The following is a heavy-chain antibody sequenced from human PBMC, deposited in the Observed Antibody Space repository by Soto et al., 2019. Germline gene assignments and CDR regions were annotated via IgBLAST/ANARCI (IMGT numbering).Heavy chain of an antibody. V-gene: IGHV1-3*01. CDR3: ARDPFLQFYSIDF. CDR1: GFAFSTYY. CDR2: ISGYNGNT. J-gene: IGHJ4*02. D-gene: IGHD2-15*01. Sequence: QVQLVQSGAEVKKTGASVKLSCQASGFAFSTYYFHWVRQAPGQGLEWRGWISGYNGNTRYAEIFQDRLTITSDAAASTVYMELYGLRSEDTAVYFCARDPFLQFYSIDFWGQGTLVTVSA.